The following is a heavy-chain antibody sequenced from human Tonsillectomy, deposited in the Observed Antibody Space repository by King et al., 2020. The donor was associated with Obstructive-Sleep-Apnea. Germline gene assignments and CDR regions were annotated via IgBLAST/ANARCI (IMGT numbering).Heavy chain of an antibody. CDR1: GGSVSSGSSY. Sequence: VQLQESGPGLVKPSETLSLTCTVSGGSVSSGSSYWSWIRQSPGKGLVWIGYIYATGDSKYNPSLKSRVTISIDTSKNQFSLRLNSVTAADTALYYCARESGSTGTTWRMDVWGQGTTVTVSS. J-gene: IGHJ6*02. CDR3: ARESGSTGTTWRMDV. D-gene: IGHD1-1*01. V-gene: IGHV4-61*01. CDR2: IYATGDS.